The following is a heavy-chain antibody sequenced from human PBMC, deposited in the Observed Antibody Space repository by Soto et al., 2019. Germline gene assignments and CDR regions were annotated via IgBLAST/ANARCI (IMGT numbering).Heavy chain of an antibody. V-gene: IGHV1-2*04. D-gene: IGHD2-8*01. J-gene: IGHJ6*02. CDR3: ARGGGLNIVLMGHYYYYYGMDV. CDR2: INPNSGGT. Sequence: GASVKVPCKASGYTFTGYYMHRVRQAPGQGLEWMGWINPNSGGTNYAQKFQGWVTMTRDTSISTAYMELGRLSSDDTAVYYCARGGGLNIVLMGHYYYYYGMDVWGQGTTVTVSS. CDR1: GYTFTGYY.